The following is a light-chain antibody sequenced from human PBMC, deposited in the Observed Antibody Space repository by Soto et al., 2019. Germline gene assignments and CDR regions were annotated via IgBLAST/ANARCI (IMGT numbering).Light chain of an antibody. V-gene: IGKV3-20*01. CDR1: QSVSRSY. CDR2: DTS. J-gene: IGKJ1*01. CDR3: QQYGSSPWT. Sequence: EIVLTQSPGTLSLSPGEGATLSCRASQSVSRSYLAWFQQKPGQAPRLLIYDTSTRATGIPDRFSGSGSGTVFTLTISRLEPEDFAVYYCQQYGSSPWTFGQGTKVEIK.